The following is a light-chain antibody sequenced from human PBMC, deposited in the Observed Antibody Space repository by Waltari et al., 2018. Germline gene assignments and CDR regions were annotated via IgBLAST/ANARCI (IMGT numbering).Light chain of an antibody. CDR2: DSS. CDR1: QSVSTY. Sequence: ELVLTQPPATLSLSPGERATLSCRASQSVSTYLAWYQQRPGQPPRLLIYDSSSRATGIPARFSGSGSETDFTLTISSLEPEDFAVYYCQQRYKWPLTFGGGSKVEI. CDR3: QQRYKWPLT. J-gene: IGKJ4*01. V-gene: IGKV3-11*01.